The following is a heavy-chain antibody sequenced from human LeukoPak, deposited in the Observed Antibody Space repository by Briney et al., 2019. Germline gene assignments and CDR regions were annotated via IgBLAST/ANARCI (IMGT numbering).Heavy chain of an antibody. CDR2: IDPSGTKI. D-gene: IGHD3-10*02. V-gene: IGHV3-11*04. CDR1: GFSFSDYY. Sequence: GGSLRLSCAASGFSFSDYYMSWIRQTPLKGLEWISYIDPSGTKIYYADSVKGRFTISRDNAKNSLYLQMNSLRAEDTAVYYCAELGITMIGGVWGKGTTVTISS. J-gene: IGHJ6*04. CDR3: AELGITMIGGV.